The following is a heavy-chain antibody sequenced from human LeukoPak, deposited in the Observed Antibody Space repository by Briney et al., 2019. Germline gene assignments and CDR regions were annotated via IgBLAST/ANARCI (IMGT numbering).Heavy chain of an antibody. CDR1: GFTFSGYN. D-gene: IGHD2-15*01. J-gene: IGHJ4*02. Sequence: PGGSLRLSCAASGFTFSGYNIDWVRQAPGKGLEWVSSISSSSAYIYSADSVKGRFTISRDNAKNSLSLQMNSLRAEDTAVYYCARESGGSYHYWGQGTLVTVSS. V-gene: IGHV3-21*01. CDR3: ARESGGSYHY. CDR2: ISSSSAYI.